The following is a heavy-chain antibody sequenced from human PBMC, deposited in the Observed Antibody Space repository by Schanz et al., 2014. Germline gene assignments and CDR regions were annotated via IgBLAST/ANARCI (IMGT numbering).Heavy chain of an antibody. CDR1: GFTFSKYW. V-gene: IGHV3-23*04. CDR3: AKGMGYCSGGTCYDYYYYGMDV. D-gene: IGHD2-15*01. CDR2: LSGSGGST. Sequence: VQLVESGGGLVQPGGSLRLSCGGSGFTFSKYWMSWVRQAPGKGLEWVSALSGSGGSTYYADSVKGRFTISRDNSKNTLYLQMNSLSADDTAVFYCAKGMGYCSGGTCYDYYYYGMDVGGQGTTVTVSS. J-gene: IGHJ6*02.